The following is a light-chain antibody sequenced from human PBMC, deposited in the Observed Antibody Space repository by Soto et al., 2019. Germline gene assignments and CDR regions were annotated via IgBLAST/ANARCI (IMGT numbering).Light chain of an antibody. Sequence: DIQMTQSPSSLSASVGDRVTIACQASQDISKYLNWYQFRPGQAPKLLIYDASNLETGVPSRFRGSGSGTHFSLTITSLQPEDVATYYCQQYDNLLALTFGGGTKGQIQ. CDR1: QDISKY. CDR2: DAS. CDR3: QQYDNLLALT. V-gene: IGKV1-33*01. J-gene: IGKJ4*01.